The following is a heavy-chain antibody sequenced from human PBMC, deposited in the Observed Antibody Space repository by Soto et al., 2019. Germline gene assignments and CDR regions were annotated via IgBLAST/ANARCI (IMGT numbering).Heavy chain of an antibody. CDR1: GGTFSSYA. J-gene: IGHJ3*02. D-gene: IGHD6-6*01. CDR2: IIPIFGTA. CDR3: ARDHPLEYSSSAGRKEAVWRAFDI. V-gene: IGHV1-69*06. Sequence: ASGKVSCKASGGTFSSYAISWVRQAPGQGLEWMGGIIPIFGTANYAQKFQGRVTITADNSTSTAYMELSSMRSEDTAVYYCARDHPLEYSSSAGRKEAVWRAFDIWGQGTMVTVSS.